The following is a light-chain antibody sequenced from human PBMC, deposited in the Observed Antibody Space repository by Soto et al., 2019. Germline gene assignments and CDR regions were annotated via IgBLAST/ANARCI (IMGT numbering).Light chain of an antibody. J-gene: IGLJ2*01. Sequence: QSVLTQPPSASGTPGQRVTISCSGSSSNIGSNTVNWYQQLPGTAPKLLIYSNNQRPSGVPDRFSGSKSGTSASLAISGLQSEDEADYYCAAWDDSLKGVVFGGGTKLIVL. CDR3: AAWDDSLKGVV. CDR1: SSNIGSNT. CDR2: SNN. V-gene: IGLV1-44*01.